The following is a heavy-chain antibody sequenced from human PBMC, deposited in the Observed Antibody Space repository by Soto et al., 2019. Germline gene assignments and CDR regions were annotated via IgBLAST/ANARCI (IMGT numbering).Heavy chain of an antibody. V-gene: IGHV3-30-3*01. CDR3: AEGGIFISADCYSPLEI. CDR1: GFTFSSSA. D-gene: IGHD2-21*01. J-gene: IGHJ1*01. Sequence: QAQVVESGGGVVQPGRSLRLSCEASGFTFSSSAMHWVRQAPGKGLEWVALISSDGNNEYYADSVKGRFTISRDNSKNMLFLKRLRIRVEHMVVYYGAEGGIFISADCYSPLEIGGWGPVLTVSP. CDR2: ISSDGNNE.